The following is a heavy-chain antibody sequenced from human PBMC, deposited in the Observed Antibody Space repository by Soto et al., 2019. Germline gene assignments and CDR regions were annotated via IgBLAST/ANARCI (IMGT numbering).Heavy chain of an antibody. CDR3: ARDLPAYTTVTPDRFDY. V-gene: IGHV3-21*01. J-gene: IGHJ4*02. CDR1: GFTFSSYS. CDR2: ISSSSSYI. Sequence: GGSLRLSCAASGFTFSSYSMNWVRQAPGKGLEWVSSISSSSSYIYYADSVKGRFTISRDNAKNSLYLQMNSLRAEDTAVYYCARDLPAYTTVTPDRFDYWGQGTLVTVSS. D-gene: IGHD4-17*01.